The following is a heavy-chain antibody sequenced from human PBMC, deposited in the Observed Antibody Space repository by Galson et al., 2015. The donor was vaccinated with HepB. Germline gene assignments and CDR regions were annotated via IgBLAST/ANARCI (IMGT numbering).Heavy chain of an antibody. CDR1: GYTFTNYA. CDR3: AREGLEVVTAVDY. Sequence: SVKVSCKASGYTFTNYAIHWVRQAPGQRLEWMGWINAGNGNTKYSQKFQGRVTITRDTSASTAYMELSSLRSEDTAVYYCAREGLEVVTAVDYWGQGTLVTVSS. J-gene: IGHJ4*02. D-gene: IGHD2-21*02. CDR2: INAGNGNT. V-gene: IGHV1-3*01.